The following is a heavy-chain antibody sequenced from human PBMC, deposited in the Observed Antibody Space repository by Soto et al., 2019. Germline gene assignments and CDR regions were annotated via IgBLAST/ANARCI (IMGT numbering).Heavy chain of an antibody. D-gene: IGHD4-17*01. CDR2: TYYRSKWKY. Sequence: PSQTLSLTCAISGDSVSSDSAAWNWIRLSPSRGLEWLGRTYYRSKWKYDYTVSVKSRITISPGTSRNQFSLQLRSVTPEDAAVYYCARDSRHGDYVPYDFWGQGSLVTVS. CDR3: ARDSRHGDYVPYDF. CDR1: GDSVSSDSAA. J-gene: IGHJ4*02. V-gene: IGHV6-1*01.